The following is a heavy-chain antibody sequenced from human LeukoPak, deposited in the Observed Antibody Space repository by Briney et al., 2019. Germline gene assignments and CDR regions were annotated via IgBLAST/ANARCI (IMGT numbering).Heavy chain of an antibody. CDR3: ATELYYYGSGSYGVDY. J-gene: IGHJ4*02. CDR2: IYHSGST. Sequence: SETLSLTCTVSGYSISSGYYWGWIRQPPGKGLEWIGSIYHSGSTYYNPSLKSRVTISVDTSKNQFSLKLSSVTAADTAVYYCATELYYYGSGSYGVDYWGQGTLVTVSS. CDR1: GYSISSGYY. D-gene: IGHD3-10*01. V-gene: IGHV4-38-2*02.